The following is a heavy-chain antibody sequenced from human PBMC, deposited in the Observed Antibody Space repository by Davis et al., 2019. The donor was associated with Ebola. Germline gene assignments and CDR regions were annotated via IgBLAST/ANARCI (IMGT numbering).Heavy chain of an antibody. V-gene: IGHV1-69*02. CDR2: IIPILGIA. Sequence: AASVNVSCMASGGTFSSYTISWVRQAPGQGLEWMGSIIPILGIANYAQKFQGRVTITADKSTSTAYMELSSLRSEDTAVYYCASRIAVAGGKIFDYWGQGTLVTVSS. J-gene: IGHJ4*02. CDR1: GGTFSSYT. CDR3: ASRIAVAGGKIFDY. D-gene: IGHD6-19*01.